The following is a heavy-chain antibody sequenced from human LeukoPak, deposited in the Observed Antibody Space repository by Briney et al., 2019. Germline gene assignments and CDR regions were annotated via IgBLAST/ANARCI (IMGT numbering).Heavy chain of an antibody. CDR2: INPSGGST. CDR3: ARDRALRAVVGSFDY. CDR1: GYTFTSYY. J-gene: IGHJ4*02. V-gene: IGHV1-46*01. D-gene: IGHD4-23*01. Sequence: ASVKVSCKASGYTFTSYYIHGVRQAPGQGLEWMGIINPSGGSTSYAQKFQGRVTMTRDTSTSTVYMELSSLTSEDTAVYYCARDRALRAVVGSFDYWGQGTLVTVSS.